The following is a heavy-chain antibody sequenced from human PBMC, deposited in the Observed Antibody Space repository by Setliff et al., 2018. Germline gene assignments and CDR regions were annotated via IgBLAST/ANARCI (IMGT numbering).Heavy chain of an antibody. D-gene: IGHD3-3*01. Sequence: SETLSLTCAVYGGSFSDYYWGWVRQSPGKGLDWIGEINHSGTTNYDPSLEGRISISVDTSKRQFSLKLTSVTAADMAVYYCRFWSGYYKNDYWAQGALVTVSS. CDR1: GGSFSDYY. J-gene: IGHJ4*02. V-gene: IGHV4-34*01. CDR2: INHSGTT. CDR3: RFWSGYYKNDY.